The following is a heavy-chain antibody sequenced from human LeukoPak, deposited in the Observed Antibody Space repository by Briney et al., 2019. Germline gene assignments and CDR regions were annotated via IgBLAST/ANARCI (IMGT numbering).Heavy chain of an antibody. D-gene: IGHD3-10*01. CDR3: ARGSGTHF. J-gene: IGHJ4*02. CDR1: GFSFSSHG. V-gene: IGHV3-21*01. Sequence: PGGSLRLSCAASGFSFSSHGMNWVRQAPGKGLEWVSSISKSGTHIYYADSVRGRFTISRDNANNSLYLQMNSLRGEDTAMYYCARGSGTHFWGQGTRVTVSS. CDR2: ISKSGTHI.